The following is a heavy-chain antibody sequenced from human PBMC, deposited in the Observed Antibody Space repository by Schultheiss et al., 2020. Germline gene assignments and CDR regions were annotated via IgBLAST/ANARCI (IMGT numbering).Heavy chain of an antibody. CDR1: GGSISSYY. Sequence: SETLSLTCTVSGGSISSYYWSWIRQPPGKRLEWIGYIYYSGSTNYNPSLKSRVTISVDTSKNQFSLKLSSVTAADTAVYYCARDMVRGVIFDYWGQGTLVTVSS. V-gene: IGHV4-59*01. D-gene: IGHD3-10*01. CDR3: ARDMVRGVIFDY. CDR2: IYYSGST. J-gene: IGHJ4*02.